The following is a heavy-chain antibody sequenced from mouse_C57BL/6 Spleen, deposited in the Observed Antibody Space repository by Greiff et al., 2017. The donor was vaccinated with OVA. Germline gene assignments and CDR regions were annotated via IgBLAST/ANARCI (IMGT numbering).Heavy chain of an antibody. Sequence: VQLQQPGPELVKPGASVKISCKASGYSFTGYYMNWVKQSPEKSLEWIGEINPSTGGTTYNQKFKAKATLTVDKSSSTAYMQLKSLTSEDSAVYYCARGNSNYDYWGQGTTLTVSS. CDR3: ARGNSNYDY. CDR2: INPSTGGT. J-gene: IGHJ2*01. V-gene: IGHV1-42*01. D-gene: IGHD2-5*01. CDR1: GYSFTGYY.